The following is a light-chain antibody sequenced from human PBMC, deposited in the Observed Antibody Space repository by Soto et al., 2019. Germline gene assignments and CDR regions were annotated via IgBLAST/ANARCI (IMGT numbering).Light chain of an antibody. Sequence: EIVLTQSPATLSLSPGERATLSCRASQSVSRYLAWYQQKPGQAPRLLIYDVSNRATGIPARFSGSGSGTDFTLTISSLEPEDFAIYYCQHRTDWPWTFGQGTKVEIK. CDR1: QSVSRY. J-gene: IGKJ1*01. CDR3: QHRTDWPWT. CDR2: DVS. V-gene: IGKV3-11*01.